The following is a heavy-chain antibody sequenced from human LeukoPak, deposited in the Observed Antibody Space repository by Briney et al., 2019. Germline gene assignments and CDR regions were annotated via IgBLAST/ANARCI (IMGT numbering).Heavy chain of an antibody. CDR1: GFTFSSYG. D-gene: IGHD5-24*01. J-gene: IGHJ4*02. Sequence: GGSLRLSCAASGFTFSSYGMSWVRQAPGKGLEWVSGISGSGGSTYYADSVKGQFTISRDNAKNSLYLQMNSLRAEDTAVYYCARAEMATIPVDYWGQGTLVTVSS. V-gene: IGHV3-23*01. CDR2: ISGSGGST. CDR3: ARAEMATIPVDY.